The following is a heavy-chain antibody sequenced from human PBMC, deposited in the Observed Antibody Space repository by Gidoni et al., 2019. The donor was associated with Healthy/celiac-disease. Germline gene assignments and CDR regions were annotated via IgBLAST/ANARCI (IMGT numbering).Heavy chain of an antibody. V-gene: IGHV4-39*07. CDR1: GGSISSSSYY. CDR3: ARDANYYGLGY. CDR2: IYYSGST. J-gene: IGHJ4*02. Sequence: QLQLQESGPGLVKPSETLSLTCTVSGGSISSSSYYWGWIRQPPGKGLEWIGSIYYSGSTYYNPSLKSRVTISVDTSKNQFSLKLSSVTAADTAVYYCARDANYYGLGYWGQGTLVTVSS. D-gene: IGHD3-10*01.